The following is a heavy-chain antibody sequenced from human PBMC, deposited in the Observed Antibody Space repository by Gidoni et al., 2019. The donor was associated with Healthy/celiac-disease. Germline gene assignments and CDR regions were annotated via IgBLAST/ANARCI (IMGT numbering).Heavy chain of an antibody. CDR2: IYYSGST. Sequence: QVQLQESGPGLVKPSETLSLTCTVSGGSISSYYWSWIRQPPGKGLEWIGYIYYSGSTNYNPSLKSRVTISVDTSKNQFSLKLSSVTAADTAVYYCAGAYSSSVDLDYWGQGTLVTVSS. J-gene: IGHJ4*02. D-gene: IGHD6-13*01. V-gene: IGHV4-59*08. CDR1: GGSISSYY. CDR3: AGAYSSSVDLDY.